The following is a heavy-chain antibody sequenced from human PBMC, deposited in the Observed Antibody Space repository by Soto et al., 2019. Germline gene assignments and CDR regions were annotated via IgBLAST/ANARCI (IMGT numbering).Heavy chain of an antibody. J-gene: IGHJ5*02. CDR3: ARDRMIAAAGTCWFAP. CDR1: GFTFSSYA. V-gene: IGHV3-30-3*01. D-gene: IGHD6-13*01. CDR2: ISYDGSNK. Sequence: QVQLVESGGGVVQPGRSLRLSCAASGFTFSSYAMHWVRQAPGKGLEWVAVISYDGSNKYYADSVKGRFTISRDNSKNTLYLQMNSLRAEDTAVYYCARDRMIAAAGTCWFAPWGQGTLVTVSS.